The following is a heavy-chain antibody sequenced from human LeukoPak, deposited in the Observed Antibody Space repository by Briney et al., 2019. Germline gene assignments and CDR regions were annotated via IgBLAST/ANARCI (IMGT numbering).Heavy chain of an antibody. D-gene: IGHD1-26*01. CDR1: GFTFTTYS. CDR2: ITSSSTSM. J-gene: IGHJ4*02. V-gene: IGHV3-21*04. CDR3: AISGGYWAWAD. Sequence: GGSLRLSCAASGFTFTTYSMNWVRQAPGKGLEWVSSITSSSTSMYYADSVKGRFAISRDNAKNTLYLQMNSLRAEDTAIYYCAISGGYWAWADWGQGSLVTVSS.